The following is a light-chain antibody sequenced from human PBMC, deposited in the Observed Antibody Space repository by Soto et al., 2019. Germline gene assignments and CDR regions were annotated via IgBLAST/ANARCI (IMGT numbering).Light chain of an antibody. CDR2: EVN. Sequence: QSVLTQPASVSGSPGQSITISCTGTSSDIGAYNYVSWYQQYPGRAPKLMIYEVNNRPSGVSNRFSGSKSGNTASLTISGLQAEDGADYYCSSFTTSSTYVVGAGTKVTVL. CDR1: SSDIGAYNY. J-gene: IGLJ1*01. V-gene: IGLV2-14*01. CDR3: SSFTTSSTYV.